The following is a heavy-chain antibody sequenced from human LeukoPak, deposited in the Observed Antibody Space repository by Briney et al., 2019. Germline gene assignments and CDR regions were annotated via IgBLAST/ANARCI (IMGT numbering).Heavy chain of an antibody. CDR3: ARGPRADAFDI. Sequence: GGSLRLPCAASGFTFSSYAMHWVRQAPGKGLEWVAVISYDGSNKYYADSVKGRFTISRDNSKNTLYLQMNSLRAEDTAVYYCARGPRADAFDIWGQGTMVTVSS. J-gene: IGHJ3*02. CDR1: GFTFSSYA. V-gene: IGHV3-30*04. CDR2: ISYDGSNK.